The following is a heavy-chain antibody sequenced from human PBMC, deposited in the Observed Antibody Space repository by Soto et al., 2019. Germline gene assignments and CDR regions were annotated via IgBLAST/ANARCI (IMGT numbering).Heavy chain of an antibody. V-gene: IGHV3-30*18. J-gene: IGHJ4*02. D-gene: IGHD5-12*01. Sequence: QVQLVESGGGVVQPGRSLRLSCAASGFTFSSYGMHWVRQAPGKGLEWVAVISYDGSTKYYADFVKGRFTISRDNSKNTLYLQMNSLRAEDTAVYYCAKDIGGYDTGFDYWGQGTLVTVSS. CDR2: ISYDGSTK. CDR3: AKDIGGYDTGFDY. CDR1: GFTFSSYG.